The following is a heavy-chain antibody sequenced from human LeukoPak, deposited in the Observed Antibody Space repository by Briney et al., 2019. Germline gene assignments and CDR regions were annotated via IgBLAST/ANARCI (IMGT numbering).Heavy chain of an antibody. D-gene: IGHD4-17*01. CDR3: ARDHYGDYPDY. Sequence: GGSLRLSCAASGFTFSSYEMHWVRQAPGKGQEWVSYISSSGNTIYYADSVKGRFTISRDNAKNSLYLQMNSLRAEDTAVYYCARDHYGDYPDYWGQGTLVTISS. V-gene: IGHV3-48*03. CDR2: ISSSGNTI. J-gene: IGHJ4*02. CDR1: GFTFSSYE.